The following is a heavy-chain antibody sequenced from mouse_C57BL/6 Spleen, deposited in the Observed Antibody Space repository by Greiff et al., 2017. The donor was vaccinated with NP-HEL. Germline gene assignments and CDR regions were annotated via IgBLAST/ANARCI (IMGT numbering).Heavy chain of an antibody. J-gene: IGHJ2*01. D-gene: IGHD2-4*01. Sequence: VKLQQPGAELVKPGASVKLSCKASGYTFTSYWMHWVKQRPGRGLEWIGRIDPNSGGTKYNEKFKSKATLTVDKPSSTAYMQLSSLTSEDSAVYYGARFGGLRRDYFDYWGQGTTLTVSS. CDR2: IDPNSGGT. V-gene: IGHV1-72*01. CDR1: GYTFTSYW. CDR3: ARFGGLRRDYFDY.